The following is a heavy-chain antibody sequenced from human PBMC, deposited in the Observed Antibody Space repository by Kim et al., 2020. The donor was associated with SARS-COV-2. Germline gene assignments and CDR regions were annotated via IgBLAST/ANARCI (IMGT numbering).Heavy chain of an antibody. D-gene: IGHD3-10*01. CDR1: GGTFSSYA. CDR3: ARGGWATPTYYYNGMDV. CDR2: IIPISGTA. Sequence: SVKVSCKASGGTFSSYAISWVRQAPGQGLEWMGGIIPISGTANYAQKFQGRVTITADESTSTAYMELSSLRSEDTAVYYCARGGWATPTYYYNGMDVWGQGTTVTVSS. V-gene: IGHV1-69*13. J-gene: IGHJ6*02.